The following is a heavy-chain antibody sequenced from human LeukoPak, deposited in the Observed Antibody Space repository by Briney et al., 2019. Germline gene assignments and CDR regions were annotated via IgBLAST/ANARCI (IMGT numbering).Heavy chain of an antibody. D-gene: IGHD2/OR15-2a*01. CDR3: ASRILVPSYGMDV. V-gene: IGHV1-46*01. J-gene: IGHJ6*02. CDR1: GYTFTSYY. CDR2: INPSGGST. Sequence: ASVKVSFKASGYTFTSYYMHWVRQAPGQGLEWMGIINPSGGSTSYAQKFQGRVTMTRDTSTSTVYMELSSLRSEDTAVYYCASRILVPSYGMDVWGQGTTVTVSS.